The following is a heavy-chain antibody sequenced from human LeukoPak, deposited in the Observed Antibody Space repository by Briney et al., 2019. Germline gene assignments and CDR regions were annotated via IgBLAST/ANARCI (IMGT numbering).Heavy chain of an antibody. Sequence: GGSLRLSCAASGLTFSSYWMHWVRQAPGKGLVWVSRIKNDGSNTTYADSVKGRFTISRDNAKNTLYLQMNSLRAEDTAVYYCARGSGYAVFDIWGQGTMVTVSS. V-gene: IGHV3-74*01. D-gene: IGHD5-12*01. CDR2: IKNDGSNT. J-gene: IGHJ3*02. CDR1: GLTFSSYW. CDR3: ARGSGYAVFDI.